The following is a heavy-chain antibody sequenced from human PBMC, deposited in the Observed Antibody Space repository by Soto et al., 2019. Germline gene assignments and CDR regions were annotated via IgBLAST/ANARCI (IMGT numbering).Heavy chain of an antibody. J-gene: IGHJ4*02. V-gene: IGHV3-30-3*01. Sequence: QVQLVESGGGVVQPGRSLRLSCAASGFTFSSYTMHWVRQTPGKEMERVADISYDGGDKYYAESVKSRFTIARDNSKSTLYLQMNSLRSEDTAVYYCAREYSWAVVAPGYWGQGILVTVSS. CDR2: ISYDGGDK. CDR1: GFTFSSYT. D-gene: IGHD2-21*01. CDR3: AREYSWAVVAPGY.